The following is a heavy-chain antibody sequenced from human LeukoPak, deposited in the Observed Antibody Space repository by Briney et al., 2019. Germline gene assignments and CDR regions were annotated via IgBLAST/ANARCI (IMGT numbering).Heavy chain of an antibody. V-gene: IGHV1-2*02. D-gene: IGHD3-10*01. CDR1: GYTFTSSY. Sequence: ASVKVSCKASGYTFTSSYMHWVRQAPGQGLEWVGWINLNSGGTNYAQKFQGRVTMTRDTSISTAYMELSSLRSDDTAVYYCARPSGGSGRWGDNWFDPWGQRTLVTVSS. J-gene: IGHJ5*02. CDR3: ARPSGGSGRWGDNWFDP. CDR2: INLNSGGT.